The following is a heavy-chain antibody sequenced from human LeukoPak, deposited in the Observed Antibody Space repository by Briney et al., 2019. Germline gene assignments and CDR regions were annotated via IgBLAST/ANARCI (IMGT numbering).Heavy chain of an antibody. J-gene: IGHJ4*02. V-gene: IGHV3-33*01. CDR1: GFTFSSYG. Sequence: GRSLRLSCAASGFTFSSYGMHWVRQAPGKGLEWVAVIWYDGSNKYYADSVKGRFTISRDNSKNTLYLQMNSLRAEDTAVYYCAIHGLSNADYWGQGTLVTVSS. D-gene: IGHD3-16*02. CDR2: IWYDGSNK. CDR3: AIHGLSNADY.